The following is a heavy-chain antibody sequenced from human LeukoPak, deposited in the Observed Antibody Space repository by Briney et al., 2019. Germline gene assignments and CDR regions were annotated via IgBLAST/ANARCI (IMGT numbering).Heavy chain of an antibody. J-gene: IGHJ4*02. D-gene: IGHD2-2*01. CDR2: CKPHSGGT. CDR3: ARVILCSSSSCLEY. CDR1: GYTFTAYY. Sequence: ASLKVSCKASGYTFTAYYMHWVRQAPGHGLEWMGGCKPHSGGTNFAQQFKGRVTMARDTSITTAHMELSRRTSDDTAMYYCARVILCSSSSCLEYCGQGTLVTVSS. V-gene: IGHV1-2*02.